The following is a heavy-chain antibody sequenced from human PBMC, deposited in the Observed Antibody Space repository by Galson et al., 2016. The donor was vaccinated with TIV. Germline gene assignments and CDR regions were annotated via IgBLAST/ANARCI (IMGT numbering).Heavy chain of an antibody. D-gene: IGHD3-22*01. Sequence: SLRLSCAASGFTFQNYAMNWVRQAPGKGLEWVSGISGRGFKTYYADSVKGRFIISRDNSKNTIYLHRSSLRVEDTAVYYCARRRVQFDNSDYYGPYYWGQGTLVTVSS. CDR3: ARRRVQFDNSDYYGPYY. CDR1: GFTFQNYA. CDR2: ISGRGFKT. J-gene: IGHJ4*02. V-gene: IGHV3-23*01.